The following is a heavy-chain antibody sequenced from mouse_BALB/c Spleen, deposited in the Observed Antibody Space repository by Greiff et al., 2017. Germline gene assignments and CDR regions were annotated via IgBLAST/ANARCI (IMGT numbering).Heavy chain of an antibody. CDR3: ARASYYYGSSSFAY. D-gene: IGHD1-1*01. CDR2: IWAGGST. V-gene: IGHV2-9*02. Sequence: VKLVESGPGLVAPSQSLSITCTVSGFSLTSYGVHWVRQPPGKGLEWLGVIWAGGSTNYNSALMSRLSISKDNSKSQVFLKMNSLQTDDTAMYYCARASYYYGSSSFAYWGQGTLVTVSA. J-gene: IGHJ3*01. CDR1: GFSLTSYG.